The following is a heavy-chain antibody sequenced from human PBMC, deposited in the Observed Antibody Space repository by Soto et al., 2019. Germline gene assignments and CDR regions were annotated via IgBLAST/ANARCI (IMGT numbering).Heavy chain of an antibody. CDR1: GFTFSSDG. J-gene: IGHJ6*02. Sequence: GGSLILSCAASGFTFSSDGMHWVRQAPGKGLEWVAVIWYDGSNKYYADSVKGRFTISRDNSKNTLYLQMNSLRAEDTAVYYCARDRDIVLVPAKNFYYYYGMDVWGQGTTVTVAS. CDR2: IWYDGSNK. V-gene: IGHV3-33*01. CDR3: ARDRDIVLVPAKNFYYYYGMDV. D-gene: IGHD2-2*01.